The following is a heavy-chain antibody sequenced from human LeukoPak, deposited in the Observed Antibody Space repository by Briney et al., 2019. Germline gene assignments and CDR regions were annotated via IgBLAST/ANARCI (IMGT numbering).Heavy chain of an antibody. V-gene: IGHV4-59*01. CDR1: DGSISGYY. CDR3: ARWRTDWGFDY. D-gene: IGHD7-27*01. CDR2: VYYRGDT. J-gene: IGHJ4*02. Sequence: PSETLSLTCTVSDGSISGYYWSWIRQPPGKGLEFIGSVYYRGDTNYNPSLQSRATISLDTSKVQFSLKLVPVTAADTAVYFCARWRTDWGFDYWGQGALVTVSS.